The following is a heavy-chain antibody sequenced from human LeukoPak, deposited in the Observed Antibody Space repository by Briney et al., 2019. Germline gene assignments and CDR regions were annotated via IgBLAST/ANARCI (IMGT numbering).Heavy chain of an antibody. J-gene: IGHJ4*02. D-gene: IGHD5-18*01. CDR2: ISHSGDT. CDR1: GHSITSYY. Sequence: AETLSLTCTVSGHSITSYYWSWIRQSPGKGLECIAYISHSGDTNYSPSLKSRVTISMDTSKNQFSLKLNSVTAADTAVYYCARTARVFDYWGQGMQVTVSS. CDR3: ARTARVFDY. V-gene: IGHV4-4*09.